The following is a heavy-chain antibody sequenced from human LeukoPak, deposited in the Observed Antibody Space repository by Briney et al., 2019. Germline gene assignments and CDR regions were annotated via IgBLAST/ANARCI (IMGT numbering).Heavy chain of an antibody. V-gene: IGHV1-69*05. Sequence: ASVKVSCKASGGTFSSYAISWVRQAPGQGLEWMGGIIPIFGTANYAQKFQGRVTITTDESTSTAYMELSSLRSEDTAVYYCARDIEGGVHQHTWGQGTLVTVSS. CDR2: IIPIFGTA. D-gene: IGHD1-26*01. CDR3: ARDIEGGVHQHT. J-gene: IGHJ5*02. CDR1: GGTFSSYA.